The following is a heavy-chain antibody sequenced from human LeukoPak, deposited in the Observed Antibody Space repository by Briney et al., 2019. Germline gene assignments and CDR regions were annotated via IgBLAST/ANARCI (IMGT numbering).Heavy chain of an antibody. D-gene: IGHD1-26*01. CDR1: GGSISLSYYY. CDR3: ARGGWGSFDY. V-gene: IGHV4-39*07. J-gene: IGHJ4*02. Sequence: SETLSLTCSVSGGSISLSYYYWGWIRQPPGKALEWIGSVYYSGTTSYNPSLKSRVTISVDMSKNHFSLRLSSVTAADTAVYYCARGGWGSFDYWGQGTLVTVSS. CDR2: VYYSGTT.